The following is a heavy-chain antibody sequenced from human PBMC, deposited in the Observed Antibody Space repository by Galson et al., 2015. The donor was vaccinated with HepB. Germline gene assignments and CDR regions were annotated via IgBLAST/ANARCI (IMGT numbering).Heavy chain of an antibody. V-gene: IGHV1-8*01. CDR3: ARRQWLPPDYYGMDV. CDR2: MNPNSGNT. Sequence: SVKVSCKASGYTFTSYDINWVRQATGQGLEWMGWMNPNSGNTGYAQKFQGRVTMTRNTSISTAYMELSSLRSEDTAVYYCARRQWLPPDYYGMDVWGQGTTVTVSS. CDR1: GYTFTSYD. J-gene: IGHJ6*02. D-gene: IGHD6-19*01.